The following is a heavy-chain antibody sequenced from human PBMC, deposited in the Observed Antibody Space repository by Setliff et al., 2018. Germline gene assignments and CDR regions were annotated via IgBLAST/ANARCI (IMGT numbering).Heavy chain of an antibody. CDR2: ISPYSGNT. D-gene: IGHD2-2*01. Sequence: ASVKVSCKASGYTFTDYGVTWVRQAPGQGIEWVGWISPYSGNTYYAPKVQGRITMTTDTSTTTAYMELKSLRSDDAAIYYCSRLVRYCTRTSCQRLSGDDYWGQGALVTVSS. CDR1: GYTFTDYG. V-gene: IGHV1-18*01. CDR3: SRLVRYCTRTSCQRLSGDDY. J-gene: IGHJ4*02.